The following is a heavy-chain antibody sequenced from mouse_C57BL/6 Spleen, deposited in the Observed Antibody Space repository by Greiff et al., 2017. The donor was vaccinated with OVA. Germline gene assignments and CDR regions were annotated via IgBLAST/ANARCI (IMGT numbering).Heavy chain of an antibody. D-gene: IGHD2-4*01. J-gene: IGHJ2*01. CDR2: INPNNGGT. CDR3: ARSESLYDYDY. V-gene: IGHV1-26*01. CDR1: GYTFTDYY. Sequence: VQLQQSGPELVKPGASVKISCKASGYTFTDYYMNWVKQSHGKSLEWIGDINPNNGGTSYNQKFKGKATLTVDKSSSTAYMELRSLTSEDSAVYYCARSESLYDYDYWGQGTTLTVSS.